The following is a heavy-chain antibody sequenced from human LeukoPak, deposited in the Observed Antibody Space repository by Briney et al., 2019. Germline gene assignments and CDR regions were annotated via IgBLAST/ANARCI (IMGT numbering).Heavy chain of an antibody. D-gene: IGHD1-26*01. CDR2: ISYSGST. CDR1: GGSITGSNYY. Sequence: PAETLSLTCTVSGGSITGSNYYWGWIRQPPGKGLEWIGSISYSGSTYYNPSLKSRVIIYVDRSKNQFSLKLRSGTAADTAVYFCARHGGGWEPILFDSWGQGTLVTVSS. V-gene: IGHV4-39*01. CDR3: ARHGGGWEPILFDS. J-gene: IGHJ4*02.